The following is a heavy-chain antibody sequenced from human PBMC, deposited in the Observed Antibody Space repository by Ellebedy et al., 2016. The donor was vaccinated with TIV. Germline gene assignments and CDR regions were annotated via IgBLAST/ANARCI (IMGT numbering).Heavy chain of an antibody. CDR3: ARVRVAVAGTVWDPENWFDP. CDR1: GGTFSSYA. D-gene: IGHD6-19*01. Sequence: AASVTVSCKASGGTFSSYAISWVRQAPGQGLEWMGGIIPIFGTANYAQKFQGRVTITADESTSTAYMELSSLRSEDTAVYYCARVRVAVAGTVWDPENWFDPWGQGTLVTVSS. J-gene: IGHJ5*02. CDR2: IIPIFGTA. V-gene: IGHV1-69*13.